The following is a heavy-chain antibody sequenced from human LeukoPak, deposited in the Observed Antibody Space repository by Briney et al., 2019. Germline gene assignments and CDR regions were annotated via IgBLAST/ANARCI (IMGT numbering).Heavy chain of an antibody. D-gene: IGHD5-24*01. J-gene: IGHJ4*02. CDR3: ARVVADGSTYYFDC. V-gene: IGHV5-51*01. CDR1: GYSFTTYW. Sequence: GESLKISCQGSGYSFTTYWIAWVRQMPGKGLEWMGIIYPGDSDTRYSPSFQGQVTISADKSISTAYLHWSSLKAPDNAMYYCARVVADGSTYYFDCWGQGTLVTVSS. CDR2: IYPGDSDT.